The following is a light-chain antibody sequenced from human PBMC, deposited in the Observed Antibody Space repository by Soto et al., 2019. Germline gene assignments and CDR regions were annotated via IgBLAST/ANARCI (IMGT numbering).Light chain of an antibody. CDR3: LQDYHYPWT. Sequence: AIKMTQSPSSLSASVGDRVTITCRASQGIGNDLGWYQHKPGKAPNLLIYASSILQSGVPSRFSGSGSGTDFTLTIVGLQPEDFATYYCLQDYHYPWTFGQGTKLEI. CDR2: ASS. CDR1: QGIGND. J-gene: IGKJ1*01. V-gene: IGKV1-6*01.